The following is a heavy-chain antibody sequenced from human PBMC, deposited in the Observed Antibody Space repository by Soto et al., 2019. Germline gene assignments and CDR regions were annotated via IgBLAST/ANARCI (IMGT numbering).Heavy chain of an antibody. D-gene: IGHD6-19*01. CDR2: VSFDGNNQ. CDR1: GFTFSSYN. Sequence: QVQLVESGGGVVQPGRSLRLSCAASGFTFSSYNMHWVRQAPGKGLEWVAVVSFDGNNQYYADSVGGRFTISRDNSKNTLFLQMNSLRVEDTAVYYCANSRGITVAGQESWDYWGQGTLVSVSS. V-gene: IGHV3-30*18. J-gene: IGHJ4*02. CDR3: ANSRGITVAGQESWDY.